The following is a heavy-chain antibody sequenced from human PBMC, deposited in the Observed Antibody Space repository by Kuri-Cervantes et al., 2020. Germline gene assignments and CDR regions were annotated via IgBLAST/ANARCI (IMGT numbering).Heavy chain of an antibody. CDR3: ASENYDSSGYYFGLHY. CDR1: GGSTSSSSYY. CDR2: IYYSGST. J-gene: IGHJ4*02. D-gene: IGHD3-22*01. Sequence: ESLKISCTVSGGSTSSSSYYWGWIRQPPGKGLEWIGSIYYSGSTYYNPSLKSRVTISVDTSKNQFSLKLSSVTAADTAMYYCASENYDSSGYYFGLHYWGQGTLVTVSS. V-gene: IGHV4-39*07.